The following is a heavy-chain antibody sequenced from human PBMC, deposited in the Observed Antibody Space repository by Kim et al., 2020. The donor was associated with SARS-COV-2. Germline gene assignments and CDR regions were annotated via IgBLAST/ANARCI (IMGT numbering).Heavy chain of an antibody. CDR1: GGSISSSSYY. CDR2: IYYSGST. Sequence: SETLSLTCTVSGGSISSSSYYWGWIRQPPGKGLEWIGSIYYSGSTYYNPSLKSRVTISVDTSKNQFSLKLSSVTAADTAVYYCARRYYDFWSGYYTYNWFDPWGQGTLVTVSS. CDR3: ARRYYDFWSGYYTYNWFDP. D-gene: IGHD3-3*01. V-gene: IGHV4-39*01. J-gene: IGHJ5*02.